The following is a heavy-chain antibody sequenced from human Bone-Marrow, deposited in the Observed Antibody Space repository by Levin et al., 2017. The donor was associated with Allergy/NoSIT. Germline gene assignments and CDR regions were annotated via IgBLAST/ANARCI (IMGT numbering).Heavy chain of an antibody. CDR1: GYTFTSYD. CDR3: ARNRVSSGWYDYYYYYGMDV. CDR2: MNPNSGNT. Sequence: GESLKISCKASGYTFTSYDINWVRQATGQGLEWMGWMNPNSGNTGYAQKFQGRVTMTRNTSISTAYMELSSLRSEDTAVYYCARNRVSSGWYDYYYYYGMDVWGQGTTVTVSS. J-gene: IGHJ6*02. V-gene: IGHV1-8*01. D-gene: IGHD6-19*01.